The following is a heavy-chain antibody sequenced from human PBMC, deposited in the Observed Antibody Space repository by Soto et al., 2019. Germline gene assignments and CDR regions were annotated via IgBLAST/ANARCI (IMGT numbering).Heavy chain of an antibody. Sequence: QVQLVESGGGVVQPGGSLRLSCAASGFTFRNYGMHWVRQAPGKGLEWVAIISYDGSNEYYADSVKGRFTISRDNSKNTLYLQMNSLRTEDTAMYHCAKDQVTEDVYYSYGLDVWGQGTTVTVSS. CDR3: AKDQVTEDVYYSYGLDV. CDR1: GFTFRNYG. V-gene: IGHV3-30*18. D-gene: IGHD3-16*01. J-gene: IGHJ6*02. CDR2: ISYDGSNE.